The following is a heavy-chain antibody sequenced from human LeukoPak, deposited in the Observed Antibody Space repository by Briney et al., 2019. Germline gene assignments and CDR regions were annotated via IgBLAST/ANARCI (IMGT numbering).Heavy chain of an antibody. J-gene: IGHJ3*02. D-gene: IGHD3-22*01. CDR2: IGSVTTYI. CDR3: ARSYDSSGYYLFAFDI. CDR1: GFTFSSYN. Sequence: PGGSLRLSCAASGFTFSSYNMNWVRQAPGKGLEWVSSIGSVTTYINYADSVKGRFTISRDNAKNSLYLLMNGLRDEDMALYYCARSYDSSGYYLFAFDIWGPGTMVTVS. V-gene: IGHV3-21*01.